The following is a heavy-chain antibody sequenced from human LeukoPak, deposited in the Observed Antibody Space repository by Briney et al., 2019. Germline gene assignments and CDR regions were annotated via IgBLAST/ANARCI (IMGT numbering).Heavy chain of an antibody. CDR2: ISSEGTFK. CDR3: ARAVVAASTPSDY. CDR1: GFTFNTYA. V-gene: IGHV3-30-3*01. J-gene: IGHJ4*02. Sequence: GGSLRLSCVGSGFTFNTYAFHWVRQAPGKGLWWGAVISSEGTFKYYADSVKGRFTISRDKSKKTLSLQMNSLKTEDTAVYYCARAVVAASTPSDYWGQGTLVTVSS. D-gene: IGHD2-15*01.